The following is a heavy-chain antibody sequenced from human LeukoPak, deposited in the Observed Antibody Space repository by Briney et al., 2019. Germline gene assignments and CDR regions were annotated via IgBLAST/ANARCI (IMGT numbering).Heavy chain of an antibody. V-gene: IGHV3-30-3*01. J-gene: IGHJ4*02. CDR1: GFTFSSYA. Sequence: PGGSLRLSCAASGFTFSSYAMHWVRQAPGKGLEWVAVISYDGSNKYYADSVKGRFTISRDNSKNTLYLQMNSLRAEDTAVYYCARGAYNYDILTGHIDYWGQGTLVTVSS. CDR2: ISYDGSNK. CDR3: ARGAYNYDILTGHIDY. D-gene: IGHD3-9*01.